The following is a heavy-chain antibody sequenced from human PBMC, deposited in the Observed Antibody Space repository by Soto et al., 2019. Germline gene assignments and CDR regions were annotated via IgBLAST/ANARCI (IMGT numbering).Heavy chain of an antibody. CDR2: IYYSGST. D-gene: IGHD5-12*01. CDR3: ARPRYSGYDDAFDI. J-gene: IGHJ3*02. Sequence: SETLSLTCTVSGGSISSYYWSWIRQPPGKGLEWIGYIYYSGSTNYNPSLKSRVTISVDTSKNQFSLKLSSVTAADTAVYYCARPRYSGYDDAFDIWGQGTMVTVSS. V-gene: IGHV4-59*08. CDR1: GGSISSYY.